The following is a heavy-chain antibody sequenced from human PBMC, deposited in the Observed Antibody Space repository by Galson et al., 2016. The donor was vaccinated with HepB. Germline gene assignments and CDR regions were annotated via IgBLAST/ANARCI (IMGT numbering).Heavy chain of an antibody. CDR3: AREHYFGSGSYFDN. CDR1: GFTFSETY. CDR2: ISSRGGSAI. D-gene: IGHD3-10*01. V-gene: IGHV3-11*01. Sequence: SLRLSCAASGFTFSETYMTWIRQAPGKGLEWISSISSRGGSAIHYADSVKGRFTISRDNAKNSLFLQRNSLRAEDTAVYYCAREHYFGSGSYFDNWGQGTLVTVSS. J-gene: IGHJ4*02.